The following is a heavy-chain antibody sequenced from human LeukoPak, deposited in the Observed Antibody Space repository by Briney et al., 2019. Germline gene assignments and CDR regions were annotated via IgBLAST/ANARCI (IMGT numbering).Heavy chain of an antibody. CDR2: ISAYNGNT. D-gene: IGHD6-19*01. V-gene: IGHV1-18*01. Sequence: GASVKVSCKASGYTFTSYGISWVRQAPGQGLEWMGWISAYNGNTNYAQKLQGRVTMTTDTSTSTAYMELRSLRSDDTAVYYRARDFYGSGWFAPFDYWGQGTLVTVSS. CDR1: GYTFTSYG. CDR3: ARDFYGSGWFAPFDY. J-gene: IGHJ4*02.